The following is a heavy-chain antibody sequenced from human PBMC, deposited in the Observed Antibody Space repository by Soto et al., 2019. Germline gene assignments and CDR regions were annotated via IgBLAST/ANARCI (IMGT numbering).Heavy chain of an antibody. CDR2: ISGSGGST. V-gene: IGHV3-23*01. D-gene: IGHD6-13*01. CDR1: GFTFSSYA. J-gene: IGHJ6*02. CDR3: AKGGSAAAAGKNYYYGRNV. Sequence: PGGSLRLSCAASGFTFSSYAMSWVRQAPGKGLEWVSAISGSGGSTYYADSVKGRFTISRDNSKNTLYLQMNSLRAEDTAVYYCAKGGSAAAAGKNYYYGRNVWGQWTTVSVSS.